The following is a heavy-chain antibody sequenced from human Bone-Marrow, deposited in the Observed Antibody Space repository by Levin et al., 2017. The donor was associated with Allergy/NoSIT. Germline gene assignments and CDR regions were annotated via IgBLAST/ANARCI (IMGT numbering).Heavy chain of an antibody. J-gene: IGHJ4*02. Sequence: GGSLRLSCVASGFSFKISAMSWVRQAPGKGLEWVATSTTLGSTYYADSVKGRFTISRDNSKNTLSLQMDSLTAEDTAIYYCAKGPAFGHYWGQGTLVTVSS. D-gene: IGHD3-16*01. V-gene: IGHV3-23*01. CDR1: GFSFKISA. CDR3: AKGPAFGHY. CDR2: STTLGST.